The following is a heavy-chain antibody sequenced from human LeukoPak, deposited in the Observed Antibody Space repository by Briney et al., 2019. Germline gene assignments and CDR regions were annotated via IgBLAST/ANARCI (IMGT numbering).Heavy chain of an antibody. CDR1: GFTFSSYG. V-gene: IGHV3-30*02. Sequence: PGGSLRLSCAASGFTFSSYGMHWVRQAPGKGLEWVAFIRYDGSNKYYADSVKGRFTISRDNSKNTLYLQMNSLRAEDTAVYYCAKGNLVVAASSPHFDYWGQGTLVTVSS. CDR3: AKGNLVVAASSPHFDY. CDR2: IRYDGSNK. J-gene: IGHJ4*02. D-gene: IGHD2-15*01.